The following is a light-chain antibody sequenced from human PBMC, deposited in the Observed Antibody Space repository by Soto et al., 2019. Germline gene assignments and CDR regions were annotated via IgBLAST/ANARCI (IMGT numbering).Light chain of an antibody. CDR3: QQYNSYSWT. CDR1: QTITRC. CDR2: DAS. V-gene: IGKV1-5*01. J-gene: IGKJ1*01. Sequence: QLPQSPSTLSASVGDRVTITCRASQTITRCMAWYQQKPGKAPKLLIYDASTLERGVPSRFSGSRSGTEFTLTISSLQPDDFATYYCQQYNSYSWTFGQGTKVDIK.